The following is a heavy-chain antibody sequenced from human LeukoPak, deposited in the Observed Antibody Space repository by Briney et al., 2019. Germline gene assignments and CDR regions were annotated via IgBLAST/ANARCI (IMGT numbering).Heavy chain of an antibody. D-gene: IGHD5-12*01. Sequence: GGSLRLSCSASGFTFSTYAMHWVRQAPGKGLEYVSSISSSGGSTYYADSLKGRFTISRDNSKNTLFLQMSSLRAEDTAVYYCASPYSGYGYNFDYWGQGTLVNVSS. CDR3: ASPYSGYGYNFDY. CDR1: GFTFSTYA. CDR2: ISSSGGST. V-gene: IGHV3-64D*06. J-gene: IGHJ4*02.